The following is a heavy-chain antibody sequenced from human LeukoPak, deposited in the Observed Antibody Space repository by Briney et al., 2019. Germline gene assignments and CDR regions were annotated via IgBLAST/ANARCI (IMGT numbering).Heavy chain of an antibody. Sequence: GGSLRLSCAASGFTFDDYGMSWVRQAPGKGLEWVSGINWNGGSIGYADSVKGRFTISRDNSKNTLYLQMNTLRADDTAVYYCAKDHGSSDWYYFDYWGQGTLVTVSS. V-gene: IGHV3-20*04. D-gene: IGHD6-13*01. CDR1: GFTFDDYG. CDR3: AKDHGSSDWYYFDY. CDR2: INWNGGSI. J-gene: IGHJ4*02.